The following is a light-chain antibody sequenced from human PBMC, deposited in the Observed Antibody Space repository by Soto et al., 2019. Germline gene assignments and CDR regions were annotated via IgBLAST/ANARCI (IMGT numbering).Light chain of an antibody. CDR3: AAWDDSLNGWV. CDR1: SSNIGSYT. Sequence: QPVLTQPPSASGTPGQRVTISCSGSSSNIGSYTINWYQQLPGTAPKLLIYSSNQRPSGVPDRFSGSKSGTSASLAISGLQSEDEADYYCAAWDDSLNGWVFGGGTKLTVL. V-gene: IGLV1-44*01. J-gene: IGLJ3*02. CDR2: SSN.